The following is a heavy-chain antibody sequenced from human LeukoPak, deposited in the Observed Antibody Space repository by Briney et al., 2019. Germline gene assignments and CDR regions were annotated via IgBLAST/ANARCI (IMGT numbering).Heavy chain of an antibody. Sequence: QTGGSLRLSCAASGFTFSSYAMSWVRQAPGKGLEWVSAISGSGDSTYYADSVKGRFTISRDNSKNTLYLQMNSLRAEDTAVYYCAKDTQVVVIKVLWFDPWGQGTLVTVSS. J-gene: IGHJ5*02. V-gene: IGHV3-23*01. CDR1: GFTFSSYA. D-gene: IGHD3-22*01. CDR3: AKDTQVVVIKVLWFDP. CDR2: ISGSGDST.